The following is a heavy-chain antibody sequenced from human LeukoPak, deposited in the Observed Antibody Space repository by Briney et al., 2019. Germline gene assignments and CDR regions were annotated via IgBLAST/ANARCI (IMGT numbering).Heavy chain of an antibody. Sequence: PGGSLRLSCAASGFTFDDYAMHWVRRAPGKGLEWVSGISWNSGSIGYADSVKGRFTISRDNAKNSLYLQMNSLRAEDTAVYYCVRMSPPAGWGQGTLVTVSS. V-gene: IGHV3-9*01. D-gene: IGHD3-10*01. CDR1: GFTFDDYA. J-gene: IGHJ4*02. CDR3: VRMSPPAG. CDR2: ISWNSGSI.